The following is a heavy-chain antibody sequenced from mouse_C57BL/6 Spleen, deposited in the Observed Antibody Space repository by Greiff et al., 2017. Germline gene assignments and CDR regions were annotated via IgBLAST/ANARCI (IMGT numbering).Heavy chain of an antibody. V-gene: IGHV1-19*01. D-gene: IGHD1-1*01. Sequence: EVQLQQSGPVLVKPGASVKMSCKASGYTFTDYYMNWVKQSHGKSLEWIGVINPYNGGTSYNQKFKGKATLTVDKSSSTAYMELNSLTSEDSAVYYCARPVTTESGAWFAYWGQGTLVTVSA. J-gene: IGHJ3*01. CDR3: ARPVTTESGAWFAY. CDR2: INPYNGGT. CDR1: GYTFTDYY.